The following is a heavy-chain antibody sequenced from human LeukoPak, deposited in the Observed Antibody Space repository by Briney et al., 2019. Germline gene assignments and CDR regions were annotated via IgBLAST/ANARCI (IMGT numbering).Heavy chain of an antibody. CDR3: ASEGGIVRAIASDAFDI. Sequence: SETLSLTCTVSGGPISSSSYYWGWIRQPPGKGLEWIGSIYYSGSTYYNPSLKSRVTISVDTSKNQFSLKLSSVTAADTAVYYCASEGGIVRAIASDAFDIWGQGTMVTVSS. V-gene: IGHV4-39*01. J-gene: IGHJ3*02. CDR2: IYYSGST. CDR1: GGPISSSSYY. D-gene: IGHD3-10*01.